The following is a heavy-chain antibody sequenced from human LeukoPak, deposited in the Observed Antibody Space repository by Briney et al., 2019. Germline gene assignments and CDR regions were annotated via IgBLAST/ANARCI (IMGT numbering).Heavy chain of an antibody. Sequence: GGSLRLSCAASGFTFSSYAMSWVRQAPGKGLEWVSAISGSGGSTYYADSVKGRFTISRDNSKNTLYLQMNSLRADDTAVYYCASSRVSYYYGSGSSDYWGQGTLVTVSS. CDR2: ISGSGGST. V-gene: IGHV3-23*01. D-gene: IGHD3-10*01. J-gene: IGHJ4*02. CDR3: ASSRVSYYYGSGSSDY. CDR1: GFTFSSYA.